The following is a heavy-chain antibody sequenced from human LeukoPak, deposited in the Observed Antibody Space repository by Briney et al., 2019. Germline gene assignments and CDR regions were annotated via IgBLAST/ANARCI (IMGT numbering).Heavy chain of an antibody. V-gene: IGHV4-39*01. CDR3: ARHVTTGTNNFDY. CDR1: GGSISSSSYY. D-gene: IGHD1-1*01. CDR2: IYYSGST. Sequence: PSEALSLTCTVSGGSISSSSYYWGWIRQPPGKGLEWIGSIYYSGSTYYNPSLKSRVTISVDTSKNQFSLKLSSVTAAYTAVYYCARHVTTGTNNFDYWGQGTLVTVSS. J-gene: IGHJ4*02.